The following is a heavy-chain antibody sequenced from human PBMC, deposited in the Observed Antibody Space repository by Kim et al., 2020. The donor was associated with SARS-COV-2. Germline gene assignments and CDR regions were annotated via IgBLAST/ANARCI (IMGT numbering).Heavy chain of an antibody. CDR2: LSGSGGST. D-gene: IGHD6-13*01. V-gene: IGHV3-23*01. Sequence: GGSLRLSCAASGFTFSSYAMSWVRQAPGKGLEWVSALSGSGGSTYYADSVKGRFTSSRDNSKNTLYLQMNSLRAEDTAVYYCASRWDSSSWYGGAFDIWGKGKIVTVAS. CDR3: ASRWDSSSWYGGAFDI. J-gene: IGHJ3*02. CDR1: GFTFSSYA.